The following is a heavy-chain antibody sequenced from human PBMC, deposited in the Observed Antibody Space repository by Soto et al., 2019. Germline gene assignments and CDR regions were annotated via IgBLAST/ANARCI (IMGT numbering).Heavy chain of an antibody. J-gene: IGHJ4*03. CDR2: TYYRSKWFH. CDR3: ARGNAHNC. V-gene: IGHV6-1*01. Sequence: SQTLSLTCAISGDSVSSDITAWNWIRQSPSRGLEWLGRTYYRSKWFHDYAASVKSRITINPDTSKNQFSLALNSMTPEDTAGYYCARGNAHNCWDQVTGVTYSS. CDR1: GDSVSSDITA. D-gene: IGHD3-16*01.